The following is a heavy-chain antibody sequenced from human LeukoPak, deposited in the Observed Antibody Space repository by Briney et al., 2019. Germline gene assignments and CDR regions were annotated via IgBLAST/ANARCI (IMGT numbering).Heavy chain of an antibody. CDR3: ARDRATRVGHYLDY. V-gene: IGHV3-23*01. J-gene: IGHJ4*02. D-gene: IGHD1-26*01. CDR1: GFTFSSYA. CDR2: ISGSGGST. Sequence: QSGGSLRPSCAASGFTFSSYAMSWVRQAPGKGLERVSVISGSGGSTYYADSVKGRFTISRDNSKNTLYLQMNSLRAEDTAVYYCARDRATRVGHYLDYWSQGTLVTVSS.